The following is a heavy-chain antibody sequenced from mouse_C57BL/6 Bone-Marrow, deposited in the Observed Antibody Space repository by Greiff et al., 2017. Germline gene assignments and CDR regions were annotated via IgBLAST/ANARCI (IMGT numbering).Heavy chain of an antibody. D-gene: IGHD1-1*01. CDR1: GFNIKDDY. Sequence: VQLQQSGAELVRPGASVKLSCTASGFNIKDDYMHWVKQRPEQGLEWIGWIDPENGDTEYASKFQGKATITADTSSNTAYLQLSSLTSENTAVYYSTTPFYYGSCFYWYFDFWGTGTTVTVSS. V-gene: IGHV14-4*01. J-gene: IGHJ1*03. CDR3: TTPFYYGSCFYWYFDF. CDR2: IDPENGDT.